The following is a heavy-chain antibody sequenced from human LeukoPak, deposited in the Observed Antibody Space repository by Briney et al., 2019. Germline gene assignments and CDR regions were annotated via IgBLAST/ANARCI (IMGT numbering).Heavy chain of an antibody. CDR1: GFTFSDYY. CDR2: ISSSGSTI. CDR3: AKDITSYYDSIGY. V-gene: IGHV3-11*01. Sequence: GGSLRLSCAASGFTFSDYYMSWIRQAPGKGLEWVSYISSSGSTIYYADSVKGRFTISRDNAKNSLYLQMNSLRAEDTALYYCAKDITSYYDSIGYWGQGTLVTVSS. D-gene: IGHD3-22*01. J-gene: IGHJ4*02.